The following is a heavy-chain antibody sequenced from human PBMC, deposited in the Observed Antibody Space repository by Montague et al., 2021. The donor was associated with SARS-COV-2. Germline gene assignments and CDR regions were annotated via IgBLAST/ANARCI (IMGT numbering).Heavy chain of an antibody. Sequence: TLSLTCTVSGGSISSGDYYWSWIRQPAGRTLEWIGRIYTTGSTSYNPSLKSRVTISVDTSKNQFSLKLSSVTAADTAVYSCATDAWATGTGFFDNWGPGTLVTVSS. CDR1: GGSISSGDYY. V-gene: IGHV4-61*02. J-gene: IGHJ4*02. D-gene: IGHD1-1*01. CDR2: IYTTGST. CDR3: ATDAWATGTGFFDN.